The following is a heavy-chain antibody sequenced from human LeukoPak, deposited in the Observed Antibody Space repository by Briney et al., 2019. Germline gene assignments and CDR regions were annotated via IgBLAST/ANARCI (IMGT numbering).Heavy chain of an antibody. Sequence: GESLKISCKGSGYSFTTYWITWVRQMPGKGLEWMGRIDPSDSYTNYSPSFQGHVTISADKSISTAYLQWSSLKASDTAMYYCARVIHLGELSLYDYWGQGTLVTVSA. J-gene: IGHJ4*02. D-gene: IGHD3-16*02. V-gene: IGHV5-10-1*01. CDR1: GYSFTTYW. CDR3: ARVIHLGELSLYDY. CDR2: IDPSDSYT.